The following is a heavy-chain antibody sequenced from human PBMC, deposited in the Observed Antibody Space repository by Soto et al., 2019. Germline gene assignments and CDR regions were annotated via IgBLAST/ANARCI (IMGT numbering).Heavy chain of an antibody. CDR1: GFTFNNYV. V-gene: IGHV3-30*18. Sequence: QVQLVESGGGVVQPGRSLRLSCAASGFTFNNYVMHWVRQAPGKGLEWVAVVSIDGNNKYYADSVKGRFTISRDNSKNTLSLQMSGLRAEDTAVYFCAKGLGVAVAGTLEYWGQGTLVTVSS. D-gene: IGHD6-19*01. CDR2: VSIDGNNK. J-gene: IGHJ4*02. CDR3: AKGLGVAVAGTLEY.